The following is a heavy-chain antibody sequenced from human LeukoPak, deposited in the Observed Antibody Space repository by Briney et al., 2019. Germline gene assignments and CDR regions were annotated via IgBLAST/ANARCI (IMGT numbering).Heavy chain of an antibody. Sequence: ASVKVSCKASGYTFTSYNINWVRQATGQGLEWMTWMNPNSDNTGYAQKFQGRVTMTRNASISTAYMERSSLRSEDTAVYYCARGRDSSSSGILDFWGQGTLVTVSS. D-gene: IGHD6-6*01. J-gene: IGHJ4*02. CDR3: ARGRDSSSSGILDF. CDR1: GYTFTSYN. V-gene: IGHV1-8*01. CDR2: MNPNSDNT.